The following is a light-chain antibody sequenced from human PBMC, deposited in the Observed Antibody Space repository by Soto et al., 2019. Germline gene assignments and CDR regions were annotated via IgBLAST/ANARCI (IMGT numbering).Light chain of an antibody. CDR2: GNS. CDR1: SSNIGAGYD. CDR3: QSYDSSLSGRV. J-gene: IGLJ1*01. V-gene: IGLV1-40*01. Sequence: QSVLTQPRSVSGAPGQRVTISCTGRSSNIGAGYDVHWYQQLPGTAPKLLIYGNSNRPSGVPDRFSGSKSGTSASLAITGLQAEDEADYYCQSYDSSLSGRVFGTGTKVTVL.